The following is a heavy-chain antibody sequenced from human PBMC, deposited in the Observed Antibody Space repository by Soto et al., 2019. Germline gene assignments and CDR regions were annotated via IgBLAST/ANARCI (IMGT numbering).Heavy chain of an antibody. CDR3: ARANRDDSWSYYMDV. J-gene: IGHJ6*03. Sequence: SETLSLTCTVSGGSISSGGYYWSWIRQHPGKGLEWIGYIYYSGSTYYNPSLKSRVTISVDTSKNQFSLKLSSVTAADTAVYYCARANRDDSWSYYMDVWGKGTTVTVSS. V-gene: IGHV4-31*03. CDR2: IYYSGST. D-gene: IGHD3-3*01. CDR1: GGSISSGGYY.